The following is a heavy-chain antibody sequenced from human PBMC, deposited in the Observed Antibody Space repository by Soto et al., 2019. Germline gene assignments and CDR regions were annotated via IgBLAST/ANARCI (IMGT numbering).Heavy chain of an antibody. V-gene: IGHV4-39*01. CDR2: IYYSGST. J-gene: IGHJ3*02. Sequence: SETLSLTCTVSCGSISSSSYYWGWIRQPPGKGLEWIGSIYYSGSTYYNPSLKSRVTISVDTSKNQFSLKLSSVTAADTAVYYCASWDYGDFPIWGQGTMVTVSS. D-gene: IGHD4-17*01. CDR1: CGSISSSSYY. CDR3: ASWDYGDFPI.